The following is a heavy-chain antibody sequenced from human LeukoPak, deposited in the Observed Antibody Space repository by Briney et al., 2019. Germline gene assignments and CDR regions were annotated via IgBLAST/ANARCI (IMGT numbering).Heavy chain of an antibody. V-gene: IGHV3-33*01. CDR1: GFTFSSYG. D-gene: IGHD2-15*01. Sequence: GRSLRLSCAASGFTFSSYGMHWVRQAPGKGLEWVAVIWYDGSDKYYADSVKGRFTISRDNSKNTVYLQMNSLRAEDTAVYYCARRDCSGGNWMIDYWGQGTLVAVSS. J-gene: IGHJ4*02. CDR2: IWYDGSDK. CDR3: ARRDCSGGNWMIDY.